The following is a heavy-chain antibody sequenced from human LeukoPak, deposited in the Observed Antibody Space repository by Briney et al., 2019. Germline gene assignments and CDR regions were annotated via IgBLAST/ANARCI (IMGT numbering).Heavy chain of an antibody. D-gene: IGHD1-26*01. Sequence: PGGSLRLSCAASGFTFSSYAMSWVRRAPGKGLEWVSAISGSGGSTYYADSVKGRFTISRDNSKNTLYLQMNSLRAEDTAVYYCAKDRESGSYLDYWGQGTLVTVSS. V-gene: IGHV3-23*01. CDR3: AKDRESGSYLDY. CDR2: ISGSGGST. J-gene: IGHJ4*02. CDR1: GFTFSSYA.